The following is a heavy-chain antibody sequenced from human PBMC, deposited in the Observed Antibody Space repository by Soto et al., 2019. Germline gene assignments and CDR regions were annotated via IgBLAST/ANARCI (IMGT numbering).Heavy chain of an antibody. V-gene: IGHV1-18*01. CDR1: GYTFTSYG. CDR2: ISAYNGNT. D-gene: IGHD6-19*01. CDR3: ARDPGQWLVLGNWFDP. J-gene: IGHJ5*02. Sequence: ASVKVSCKASGYTFTSYGISWVRQAPGQGLEWMGWISAYNGNTNYAQKLQGRVTMTTDTSTSTAYMELRSLRSDDTAVYYCARDPGQWLVLGNWFDPWGQGTLVTVSS.